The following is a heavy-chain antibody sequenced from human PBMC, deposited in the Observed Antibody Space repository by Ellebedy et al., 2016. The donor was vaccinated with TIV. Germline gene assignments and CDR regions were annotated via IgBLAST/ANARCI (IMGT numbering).Heavy chain of an antibody. CDR3: ARQYPSLRGGAFDI. Sequence: SETLSLTCTVSGGSISRSSYYWSWIRQPPRKGLEWIGNIYYSGSTNYNPSLKSRVSISVDTSKNQLSLKLNSVTAADTAVYYCARQYPSLRGGAFDIWGQGTMVTVSS. V-gene: IGHV4-61*05. CDR2: IYYSGST. D-gene: IGHD4-23*01. CDR1: GGSISRSSYY. J-gene: IGHJ3*02.